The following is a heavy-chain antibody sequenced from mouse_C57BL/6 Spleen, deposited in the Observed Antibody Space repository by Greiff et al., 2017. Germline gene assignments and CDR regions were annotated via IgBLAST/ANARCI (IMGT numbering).Heavy chain of an antibody. Sequence: QVQLKQPGAELVKPGASVKLSCKASGYTFTSYWMHWVKQRPGRGLEWIGRIDPNSGGTKYNEKFKSKATLTIDKPSSTAYMQLNSLTSEDSAVYYWARTPDGYYEGWFAYWGQGTLVTVSA. CDR1: GYTFTSYW. J-gene: IGHJ3*01. CDR3: ARTPDGYYEGWFAY. CDR2: IDPNSGGT. D-gene: IGHD2-3*01. V-gene: IGHV1-72*01.